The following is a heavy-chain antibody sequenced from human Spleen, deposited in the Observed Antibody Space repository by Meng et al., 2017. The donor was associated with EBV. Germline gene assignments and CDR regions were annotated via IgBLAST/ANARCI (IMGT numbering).Heavy chain of an antibody. D-gene: IGHD6-13*01. CDR1: GGTFSSDA. CDR2: IDTNTGHP. CDR3: VSTISAAGY. J-gene: IGHJ4*02. V-gene: IGHV7-4-1*02. Sequence: QVQFVQSGAEVKKPGSSVKVSCRTSGGTFSSDAVSWVRQAPGQGLEWMGWIDTNTGHPTYAQGFTGQFVFSLDTSVNTAFLQISSLKAADSAVYYCVSTISAAGYWGQGTLVTVSS.